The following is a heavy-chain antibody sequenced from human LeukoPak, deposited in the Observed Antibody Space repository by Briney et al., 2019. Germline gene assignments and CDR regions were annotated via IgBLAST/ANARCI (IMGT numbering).Heavy chain of an antibody. Sequence: PGGSLRLSCAASGFTVSNNYMSWVRQAPGKGLEWVSVIYSGGNTYYTDSVKGRFTISRDNPKNTVFLQMGSLRGEDTAVYYCARCYYDGSGFYYYFDYWGQGTLVTVSS. CDR1: GFTVSNNY. J-gene: IGHJ4*02. CDR2: IYSGGNT. D-gene: IGHD3-22*01. V-gene: IGHV3-53*01. CDR3: ARCYYDGSGFYYYFDY.